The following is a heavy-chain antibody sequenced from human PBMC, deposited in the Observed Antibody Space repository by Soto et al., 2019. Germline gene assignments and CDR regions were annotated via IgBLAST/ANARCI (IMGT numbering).Heavy chain of an antibody. CDR2: ISGSGGST. D-gene: IGHD4-17*01. CDR1: GFTFSSYA. Sequence: GGSLRLSCAASGFTFSSYAMSWVRQAPGKGLEWVSAISGSGGSTYYADSVKGRFTISRDNSKNTLYLQMNSLRAEDTAVYYCAKDPPIDYGGNSVDWFDPWGQGTLVTVSS. J-gene: IGHJ5*02. V-gene: IGHV3-23*01. CDR3: AKDPPIDYGGNSVDWFDP.